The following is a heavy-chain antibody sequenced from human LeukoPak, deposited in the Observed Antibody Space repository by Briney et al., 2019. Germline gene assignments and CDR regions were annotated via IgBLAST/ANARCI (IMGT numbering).Heavy chain of an antibody. Sequence: ASVKVSCKVSGYTLTELSMHWVRQAPGKGLEWMGGFDPEDGETIYAQKFQGRVTMTEDTSTDTAYMELSSLRSEDTAVYYCATDRIGYCSSTSCPSDPWGQGTLVTVSS. D-gene: IGHD2-2*01. J-gene: IGHJ5*02. CDR2: FDPEDGET. CDR3: ATDRIGYCSSTSCPSDP. CDR1: GYTLTELS. V-gene: IGHV1-24*01.